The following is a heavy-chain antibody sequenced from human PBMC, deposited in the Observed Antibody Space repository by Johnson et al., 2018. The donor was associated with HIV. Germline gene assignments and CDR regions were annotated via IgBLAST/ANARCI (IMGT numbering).Heavy chain of an antibody. V-gene: IGHV3-66*03. CDR2: IYTGGST. CDR1: GFIVSNNY. CDR3: ARVRVGAFDI. J-gene: IGHJ3*02. Sequence: VQLVESGGGSIQAGGSLRLSCAASGFIVSNNYMSWVRQAPGKGLEWVSLIYTGGSTFYADSVKGRFTISRDNSKNALYLQMNSLRAEDTAVYYCARVRVGAFDIWGQGTMVTVSS. D-gene: IGHD1-26*01.